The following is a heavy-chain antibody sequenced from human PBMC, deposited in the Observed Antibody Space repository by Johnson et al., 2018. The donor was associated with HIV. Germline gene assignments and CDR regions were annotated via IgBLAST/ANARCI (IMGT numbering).Heavy chain of an antibody. CDR2: INSDGSST. CDR1: GFTVNRSS. CDR3: AKVFGELPDAFDI. J-gene: IGHJ3*02. V-gene: IGHV3-74*02. D-gene: IGHD1-26*01. Sequence: VQLVESGGGVVQPGRSLRLSCADPGFTVNRSSMNWVRLAPGKGLVWVSRINSDGSSTSYADSVKGRFTISRDNAKNTLYLQMNSLRAEDTTVYYCAKVFGELPDAFDIWGQGTMVTVSS.